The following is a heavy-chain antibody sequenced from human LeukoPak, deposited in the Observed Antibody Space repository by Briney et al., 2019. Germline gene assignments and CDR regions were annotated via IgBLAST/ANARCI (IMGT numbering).Heavy chain of an antibody. Sequence: SQTLSLTCAISGDSVSSNSAAWNWIRQSSSRGLEWLGRTYYRSKWYNDYAVSVKSRITINPDTSKNQFSLQLNSVTPEDTAVYYCARGPPYCSSTRCRDWGQGTLVTVSS. J-gene: IGHJ4*02. CDR3: ARGPPYCSSTRCRD. D-gene: IGHD2-2*01. CDR2: TYYRSKWYN. V-gene: IGHV6-1*01. CDR1: GDSVSSNSAA.